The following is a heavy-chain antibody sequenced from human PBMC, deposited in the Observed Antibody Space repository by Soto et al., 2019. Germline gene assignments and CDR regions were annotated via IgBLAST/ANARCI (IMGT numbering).Heavy chain of an antibody. D-gene: IGHD3-10*01. CDR2: ISAYNGNT. CDR1: GYTFINYG. V-gene: IGHV1-18*01. CDR3: ARGWFGEFLYYFDY. J-gene: IGHJ4*02. Sequence: ASVTVSCKASGYTFINYGINWVRQAPGQGLEWMGWISAYNGNTNYAQKLQGRVTMTTDTSTSTAYMELRSLRSDDTAVYFCARGWFGEFLYYFDYWGQGTLVTVSS.